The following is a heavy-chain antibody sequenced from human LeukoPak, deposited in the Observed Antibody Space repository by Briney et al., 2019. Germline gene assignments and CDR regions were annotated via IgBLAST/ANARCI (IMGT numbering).Heavy chain of an antibody. CDR3: ARSPLMIREGLFDY. D-gene: IGHD3-16*01. CDR2: ISSSGSTI. CDR1: GFTFSDYY. V-gene: IGHV3-11*01. Sequence: GGSLRLSCAASGFTFSDYYMSWIRQAPGKGLEGVSYISSSGSTIYYADSVKGRFTISRDNAKNSLYLQMNSLRAEDTAVYYCARSPLMIREGLFDYWGQGTLVTVSS. J-gene: IGHJ4*02.